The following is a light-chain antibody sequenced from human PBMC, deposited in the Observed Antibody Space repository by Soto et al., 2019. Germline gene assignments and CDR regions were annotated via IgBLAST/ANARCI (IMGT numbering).Light chain of an antibody. CDR2: GTS. CDR1: QSVINNY. Sequence: VLTQSPGTLSLSPGDSATLSCTTSQSVINNYVAWYQQKPGQAPRLIIYGTSGRATGIPDRFTAGGSGTDFTLTISRLEPDDFAVYYCQQRSSWPRTFGQGTKLEIK. J-gene: IGKJ2*01. CDR3: QQRSSWPRT. V-gene: IGKV3D-20*02.